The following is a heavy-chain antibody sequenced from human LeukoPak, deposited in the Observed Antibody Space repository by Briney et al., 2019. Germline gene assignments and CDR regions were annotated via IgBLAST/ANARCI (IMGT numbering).Heavy chain of an antibody. Sequence: GASVKVSCKASGYTFTGYYMHWVRQAPGQGLEWMGRINPNSGGTNYAPRFQGRVTMTRDTSISTAYMELSRLRSDDTAVYYCARFNYDMSLDVWGQGTTVTVSS. J-gene: IGHJ6*02. CDR3: ARFNYDMSLDV. CDR2: INPNSGGT. CDR1: GYTFTGYY. V-gene: IGHV1-2*06. D-gene: IGHD3-22*01.